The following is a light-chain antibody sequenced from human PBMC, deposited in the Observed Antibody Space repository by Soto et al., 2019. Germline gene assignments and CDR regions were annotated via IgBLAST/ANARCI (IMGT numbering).Light chain of an antibody. Sequence: EIVLTQAPGTLSLSPGERATLSCRASQSVSSSYLAWYQQKPGQAPRLLIYGASSRATGIPARFNGSGSGTDFTLTISRLEPEDFAVYYCQQYGSSPQTFGQGTKVDIK. J-gene: IGKJ1*01. V-gene: IGKV3-20*01. CDR2: GAS. CDR1: QSVSSSY. CDR3: QQYGSSPQT.